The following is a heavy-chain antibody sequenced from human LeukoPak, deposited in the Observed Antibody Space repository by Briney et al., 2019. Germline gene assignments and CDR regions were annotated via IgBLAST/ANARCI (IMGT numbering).Heavy chain of an antibody. CDR2: INPSGGST. V-gene: IGHV1-46*01. J-gene: IGHJ6*02. D-gene: IGHD6-13*01. CDR3: ARSPYSRRMDV. CDR1: GYTFTSYY. Sequence: ASVKVSCKASGYTFTSYYMHWVRQAPGQGLEWMGIINPSGGSTSYAQKFQGRVTMTRDTSTSTVYMELSSLRSGDTAVYYCARSPYSRRMDVWGQGTTVTVSS.